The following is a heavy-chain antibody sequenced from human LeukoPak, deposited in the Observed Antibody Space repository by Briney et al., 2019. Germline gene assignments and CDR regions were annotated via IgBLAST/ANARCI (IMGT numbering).Heavy chain of an antibody. V-gene: IGHV3-21*01. CDR1: GFTFNSYT. CDR2: ISGSSSYI. D-gene: IGHD3-10*01. J-gene: IGHJ4*02. CDR3: ASGYYGSGSYYRPFDY. Sequence: PGGSLRLSCAASGFTFNSYTMNWVRQAPGKGLEWVSSISGSSSYIYYVDSVKGRFTISRDNAKNSLYLQMNSLRAEDTAVYYCASGYYGSGSYYRPFDYWGQGTLVTVSS.